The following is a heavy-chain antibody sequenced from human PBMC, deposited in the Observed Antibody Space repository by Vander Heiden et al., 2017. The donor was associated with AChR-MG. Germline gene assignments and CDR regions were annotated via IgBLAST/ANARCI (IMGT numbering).Heavy chain of an antibody. D-gene: IGHD6-6*01. CDR2: IYWNDDK. CDR1: GFSLSTSGVG. Sequence: QITLKESGPTLVKPTQTLTLTCTFSGFSLSTSGVGVGWIRQPPGKALEWLALIYWNDDKRYSPSLKSRLTITKDTSKNQVVLTMTNMDPVDTATYYCAHSSRRPSIAARFYSGWFDPWGQGTLVTVSS. V-gene: IGHV2-5*01. CDR3: AHSSRRPSIAARFYSGWFDP. J-gene: IGHJ5*02.